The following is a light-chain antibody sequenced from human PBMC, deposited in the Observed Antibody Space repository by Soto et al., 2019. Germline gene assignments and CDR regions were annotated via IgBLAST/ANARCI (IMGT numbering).Light chain of an antibody. CDR2: GAS. CDR1: ERIGSNY. J-gene: IGKJ1*01. V-gene: IGKV3-20*01. CDR3: QQYSRSLPWT. Sequence: EIVLTQSPGTLSLSPGERATLSCRASERIGSNYLAWYQQKPGQAPRLLIYGASTRAAGTPDRFSGSGSGTDFTLTISRLEPEDVALFYCQQYSRSLPWTFGQGTKVEI.